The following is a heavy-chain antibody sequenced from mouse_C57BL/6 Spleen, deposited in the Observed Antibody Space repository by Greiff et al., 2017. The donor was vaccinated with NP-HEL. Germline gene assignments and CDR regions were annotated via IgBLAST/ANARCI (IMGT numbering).Heavy chain of an antibody. CDR3: AREYYGSGYFDV. Sequence: EVKLVESGGGLVKPGGSLKLSCAASGFTFSDYGMHWVRQAPEKGLEWVAYISSGSSTIYYADTVKGRFTISRDNAKNTLFLQMTSLRSEDTAMYYCAREYYGSGYFDVWGTGTTVTVSS. CDR2: ISSGSSTI. CDR1: GFTFSDYG. D-gene: IGHD1-1*01. V-gene: IGHV5-17*01. J-gene: IGHJ1*03.